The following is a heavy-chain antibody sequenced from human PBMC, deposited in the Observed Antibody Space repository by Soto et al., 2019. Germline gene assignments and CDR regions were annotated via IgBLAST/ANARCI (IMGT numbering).Heavy chain of an antibody. D-gene: IGHD4-17*01. CDR2: INNSGNT. J-gene: IGHJ2*01. CDR3: AGGRDYGDYHPRYFDL. V-gene: IGHV4-34*01. CDR1: SGSFSGYY. Sequence: QVQLQQWGAGLLKPSETLSLTCAVYSGSFSGYYWSWIRQPPGKGLEWIGEINNSGNTNYNSSLKSRFTISVDTPKNQFSLKLYSATAANTAVYYCAGGRDYGDYHPRYFDLWGRGTLVTVSS.